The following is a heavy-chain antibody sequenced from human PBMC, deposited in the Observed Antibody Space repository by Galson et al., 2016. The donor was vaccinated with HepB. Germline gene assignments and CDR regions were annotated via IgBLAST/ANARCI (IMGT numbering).Heavy chain of an antibody. CDR3: AKGDYDFWSGYL. CDR1: GFTFRSYA. Sequence: SLRLSCAASGFTFRSYAMSWVRQAPGKGPEWVSAIRGSGGSTYYADSAKGRFTVSRDNSKNMLYLQMNSLRAEDTAVYYCAKGDYDFWSGYLWGQGTLVTVSS. J-gene: IGHJ4*02. CDR2: IRGSGGST. D-gene: IGHD3-3*01. V-gene: IGHV3-23*01.